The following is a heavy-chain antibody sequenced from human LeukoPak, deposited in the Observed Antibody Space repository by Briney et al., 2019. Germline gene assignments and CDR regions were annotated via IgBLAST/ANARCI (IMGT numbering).Heavy chain of an antibody. CDR1: GYIFTDYY. CDR3: AKSQYSFGAGSTRPLFDY. D-gene: IGHD3-10*01. J-gene: IGHJ4*02. Sequence: ASVTVSCMASGYIFTDYYIHWVRQARGQGLEWMGWINPNSGGTYFAQKFEARVTLTRDTSINTVYMEVRGLTSDDTAVYYCAKSQYSFGAGSTRPLFDYWGQGTLVTVSS. V-gene: IGHV1-2*02. CDR2: INPNSGGT.